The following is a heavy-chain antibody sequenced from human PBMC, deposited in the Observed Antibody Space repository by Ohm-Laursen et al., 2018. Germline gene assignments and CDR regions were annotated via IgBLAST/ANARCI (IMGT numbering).Heavy chain of an antibody. CDR3: AHRRVSSGYYYADFDY. J-gene: IGHJ4*02. V-gene: IGHV2-70*12. CDR1: GFSLSSRGMC. CDR2: IDWNDDK. Sequence: TQTLTLTCTFSGFSLSSRGMCVSWIRQPPGKALEWLGRIDWNDDKYYNTSLKTRLTISKDTSKNQVVLTMTNMDPVDTATYYCAHRRVSSGYYYADFDYWGQGTLVTVSS. D-gene: IGHD3-22*01.